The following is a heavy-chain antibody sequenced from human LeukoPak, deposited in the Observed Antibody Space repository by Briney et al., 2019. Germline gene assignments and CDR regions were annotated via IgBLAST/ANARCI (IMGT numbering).Heavy chain of an antibody. CDR1: GGSISSHY. V-gene: IGHV4-59*11. J-gene: IGHJ6*03. D-gene: IGHD4-11*01. CDR2: IYYSGST. CDR3: ARKSTVTTDYYYYYYMDV. Sequence: SETLSLTCTVSGGSISSHYWSWIRQPPGKGLEWIGYIYYSGSTNYNPSLKSRVTISVDTSKNQFSLKLSSVTAADTAVYYCARKSTVTTDYYYYYYMDVWGKGTTVTVSS.